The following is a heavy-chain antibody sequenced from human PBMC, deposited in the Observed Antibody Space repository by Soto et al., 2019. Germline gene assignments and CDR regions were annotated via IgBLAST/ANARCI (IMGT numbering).Heavy chain of an antibody. V-gene: IGHV3-15*01. CDR3: TTDSYSTIIIVRFDY. Sequence: GSLRLSCAASGFSFSTYKMHWVRQAPGKGLEWVGCIRSKTYGGTTEYAEPVKGRFTISRDDSKNMVYLQMNSLKIEDTAFYYCTTDSYSTIIIVRFDYWGHGTLVTVSS. CDR2: IRSKTYGGTT. CDR1: GFSFSTYK. J-gene: IGHJ4*01. D-gene: IGHD2-8*01.